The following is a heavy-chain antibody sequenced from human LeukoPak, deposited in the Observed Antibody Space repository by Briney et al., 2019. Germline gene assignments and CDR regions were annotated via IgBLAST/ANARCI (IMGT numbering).Heavy chain of an antibody. J-gene: IGHJ3*02. V-gene: IGHV1-2*02. D-gene: IGHD2-15*01. CDR2: INPNSGGT. CDR1: GYTFTGYY. CDR3: ARDPNLGASYCSGGSCYNRADAFDI. Sequence: ASVKVSCKASGYTFTGYYMHWVRQAPGQGLEWMGWINPNSGGTNYALKLQGRVTMTRDTSISTAYMELSRLRSDDTAVYYCARDPNLGASYCSGGSCYNRADAFDIWGQGTMVTVSS.